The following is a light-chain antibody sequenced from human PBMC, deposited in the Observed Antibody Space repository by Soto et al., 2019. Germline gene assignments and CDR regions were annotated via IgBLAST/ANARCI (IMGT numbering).Light chain of an antibody. J-gene: IGKJ1*01. CDR3: QQYGSSGT. CDR1: QSISRK. Sequence: MTRSAATLSVAPGERATLSCRASQSISRKLAWYQHKPGQAPRLLIYDASKRAAGIPARFSGSGSGTDFTLTISRLEPEDFAVYYCQQYGSSGTFGQGTKVDI. V-gene: IGKV3-20*01. CDR2: DAS.